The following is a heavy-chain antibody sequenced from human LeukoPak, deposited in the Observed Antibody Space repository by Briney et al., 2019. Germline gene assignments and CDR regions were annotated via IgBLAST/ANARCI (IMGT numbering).Heavy chain of an antibody. CDR3: AKDPSNIVATMGDY. D-gene: IGHD5-12*01. CDR2: ISGSGGST. J-gene: IGHJ4*02. CDR1: GFTFSSYA. Sequence: GGSLRLSCAASGFTFSSYAMSWVRQAPGKGLEWVSAISGSGGSTYYADSVKGRFTISRDNSKNTLYLQINSLRAEDTAVYYCAKDPSNIVATMGDYWGQGTLVTVSS. V-gene: IGHV3-23*01.